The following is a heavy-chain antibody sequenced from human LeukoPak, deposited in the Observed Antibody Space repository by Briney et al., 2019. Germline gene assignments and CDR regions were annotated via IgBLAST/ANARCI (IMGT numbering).Heavy chain of an antibody. CDR3: ARGGPDTVLPGPATLHFDY. J-gene: IGHJ4*02. Sequence: SETLSLTCSVSGYSISSYYWSWIRQPPGKGLEWIGYIYYSGSTTYNPSLKSRVTISVDTSKNQFSLKLSSVTAADTAVYYCARGGPDTVLPGPATLHFDYWGQGTLVTVSS. CDR2: IYYSGST. V-gene: IGHV4-59*01. D-gene: IGHD2-15*01. CDR1: GYSISSYY.